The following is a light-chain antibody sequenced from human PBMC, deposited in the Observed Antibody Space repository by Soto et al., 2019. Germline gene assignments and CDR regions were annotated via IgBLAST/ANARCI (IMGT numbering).Light chain of an antibody. CDR3: CSYAGSYTLYV. V-gene: IGLV2-11*01. CDR2: DVS. J-gene: IGLJ1*01. Sequence: QSALTQPRSVSGFPGQSVTISCTGTSSDVGGYNYVSWSQQHPGKAPKLTIYDVSKRPSGVPDRFSGSKSGNTASLTISGLQAEDEADYYCCSYAGSYTLYVFGTGTKV. CDR1: SSDVGGYNY.